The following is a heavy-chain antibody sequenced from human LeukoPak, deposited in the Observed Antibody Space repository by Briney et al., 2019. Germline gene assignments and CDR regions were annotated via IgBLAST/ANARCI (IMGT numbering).Heavy chain of an antibody. V-gene: IGHV3-7*01. CDR2: MNQDGSAK. CDR3: ATYTHWVAGDV. D-gene: IGHD3-16*01. J-gene: IGHJ6*02. Sequence: GGSLRLSCAAPGFTFSDSWMSWVRQAPGKGLEWVANMNQDGSAKGYVDSVKGRFTISRDNARNSMYLQMSSLRPEDTAVYYCATYTHWVAGDVWGQGTTVTVSS. CDR1: GFTFSDSW.